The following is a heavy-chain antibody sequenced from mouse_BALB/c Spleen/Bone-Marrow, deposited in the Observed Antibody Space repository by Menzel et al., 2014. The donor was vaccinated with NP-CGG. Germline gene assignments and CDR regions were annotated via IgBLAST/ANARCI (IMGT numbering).Heavy chain of an antibody. CDR2: IDPANGNT. J-gene: IGHJ4*01. CDR1: GFNIEDTY. CDR3: AEITTAAYYVMDY. Sequence: VQQQPSGAELVKPGASVKLSCTASGFNIEDTYIHWVKQRPEQGLEWIGRIDPANGNTKYDPKFQGKATITADTSSNTAYLQLSSLTSEDTAVYYCAEITTAAYYVMDYWGQGTSVTVSS. V-gene: IGHV14-3*02. D-gene: IGHD1-2*01.